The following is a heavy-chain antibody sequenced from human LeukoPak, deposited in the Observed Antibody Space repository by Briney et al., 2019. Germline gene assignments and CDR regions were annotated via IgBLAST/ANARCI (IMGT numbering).Heavy chain of an antibody. Sequence: PGGSLRLSCAASGFTFSSYAMSWVRQAPGKGLEWVSAISGSGGSTYYADSVKGRFTISRDNSKNTLYLQMNSLRAEDTAVYYCARDGSSSWRGGLDYWGQGTLSPSPQ. J-gene: IGHJ4*02. V-gene: IGHV3-23*01. CDR2: ISGSGGST. CDR1: GFTFSSYA. D-gene: IGHD6-13*01. CDR3: ARDGSSSWRGGLDY.